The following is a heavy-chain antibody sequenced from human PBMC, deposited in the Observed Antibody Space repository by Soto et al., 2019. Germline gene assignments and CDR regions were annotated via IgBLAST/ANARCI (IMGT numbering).Heavy chain of an antibody. V-gene: IGHV3-21*02. CDR1: GFNFNTYS. Sequence: EVRLVESGGGLVKPGGSLRVSCAASGFNFNTYSMNWVRQAPGKELEWVSFISTSGGYKYYADSVRGRFTISRDNAKKSVYLEMNSLTADDTAVYYCAGERSALPGARDAMDVWGQGTTVTVSS. CDR3: AGERSALPGARDAMDV. CDR2: ISTSGGYK. D-gene: IGHD1-26*01. J-gene: IGHJ6*02.